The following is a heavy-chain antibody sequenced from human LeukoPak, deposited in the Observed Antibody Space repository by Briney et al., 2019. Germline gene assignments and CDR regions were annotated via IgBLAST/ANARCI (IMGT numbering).Heavy chain of an antibody. CDR1: GGTFSSYA. CDR3: AAVVIAVAGYFDY. Sequence: SVKVSCKASGGTFSSYAISWVRQAPGQGLEWMGRIIPIFGTASYAQKFQGRVTITTDESTSTAYMELSSLRSEDTAVYYCAAVVIAVAGYFDYWGQGTLFTVSS. J-gene: IGHJ4*02. D-gene: IGHD6-19*01. V-gene: IGHV1-69*05. CDR2: IIPIFGTA.